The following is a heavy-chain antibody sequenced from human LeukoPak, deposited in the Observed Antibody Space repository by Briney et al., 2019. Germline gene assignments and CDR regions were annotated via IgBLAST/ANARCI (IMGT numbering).Heavy chain of an antibody. CDR3: ARGHSYAYGWFDP. D-gene: IGHD5-18*01. CDR1: GGSISSYY. Sequence: PSETLSLTCTVSGGSISSYYWSWIRQPPGKGLEWIGYIYSSGSTNYNPSLKSRVTISVDTSNNQFSLKLSSVTAADTAVYYCARGHSYAYGWFDPWGQGTLVTVSS. CDR2: IYSSGST. V-gene: IGHV4-59*01. J-gene: IGHJ5*02.